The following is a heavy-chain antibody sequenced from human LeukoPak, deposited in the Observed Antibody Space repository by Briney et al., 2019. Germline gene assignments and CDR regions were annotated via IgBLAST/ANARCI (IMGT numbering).Heavy chain of an antibody. CDR3: AREGMTTVPFGYYYYYYMDV. D-gene: IGHD4-17*01. CDR1: GYTFTSYY. CDR2: INPSGGST. V-gene: IGHV1-46*01. J-gene: IGHJ6*03. Sequence: ASVKVSCKASGYTFTSYYMHWVRQAPGQGLEWMGIINPSGGSTSYAQKFQGRVTMTRDMSTSTVYMELSSLRSEDTAVYYCAREGMTTVPFGYYYYYYMDVWGKGTTVTISS.